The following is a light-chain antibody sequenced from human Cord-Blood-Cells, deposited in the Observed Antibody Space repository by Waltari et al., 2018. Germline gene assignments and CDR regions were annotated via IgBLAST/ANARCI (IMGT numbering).Light chain of an antibody. CDR2: DVS. V-gene: IGLV2-11*01. J-gene: IGLJ3*02. Sequence: QSALTQPRSVSGPPGQSVTISCPVTIRAVGGYNYLHWYHQHPGKAPKLMIYDVSKRPSGVPDRFSGSKSGNTASLTISGLQAEDEADYYCCSYAGSYTWVFGGGTKLTVL. CDR1: IRAVGGYNY. CDR3: CSYAGSYTWV.